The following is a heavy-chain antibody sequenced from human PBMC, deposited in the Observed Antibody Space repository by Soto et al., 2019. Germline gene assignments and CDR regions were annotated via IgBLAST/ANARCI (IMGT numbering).Heavy chain of an antibody. Sequence: EVPLVESGGGLVQPGGSLRLSCAASGFTFSRYWMSWVRQAPGKGLQWVANIKRDGSEKNYVDSVKGRFTISRDNAKNSVYLQMNSLRVEDTAVYYCAREEPGGCNTWGQGTLVTVSS. CDR3: AREEPGGCNT. D-gene: IGHD2-15*01. J-gene: IGHJ4*02. V-gene: IGHV3-7*04. CDR1: GFTFSRYW. CDR2: IKRDGSEK.